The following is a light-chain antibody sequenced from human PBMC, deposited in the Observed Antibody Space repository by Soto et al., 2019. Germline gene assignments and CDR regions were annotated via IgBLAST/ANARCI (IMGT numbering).Light chain of an antibody. Sequence: QAVVTQEPSLTVSPGGTVTLTCASSTGSVTSGHYPYWFYQKAGQAPKTLIYDTFKHHSWTPARFSGSLLGGKAALTLSGAQPEDEADYYCSLSYSGAWVFGGGTKVTVL. CDR3: SLSYSGAWV. J-gene: IGLJ3*02. CDR2: DTF. CDR1: TGSVTSGHY. V-gene: IGLV7-46*01.